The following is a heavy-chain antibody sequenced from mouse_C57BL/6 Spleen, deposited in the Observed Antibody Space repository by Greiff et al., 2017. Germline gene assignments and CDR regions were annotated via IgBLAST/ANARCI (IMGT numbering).Heavy chain of an antibody. V-gene: IGHV5-4*03. J-gene: IGHJ3*01. Sequence: EVKLVESGGGLVKPGGSLKLSCAASGFTFSSYAMSWVRQPPEKRLEWVATISDGGSYTYYPDNVKGRFTISRDNAKNNLYLQMSHLKSEDTAFYYCARGRLMLRRGFAYWGQGTLVTVSA. D-gene: IGHD3-2*02. CDR2: ISDGGSYT. CDR1: GFTFSSYA. CDR3: ARGRLMLRRGFAY.